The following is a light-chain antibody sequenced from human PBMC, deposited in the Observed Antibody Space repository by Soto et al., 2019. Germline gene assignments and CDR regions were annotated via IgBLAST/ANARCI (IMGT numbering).Light chain of an antibody. CDR2: EVS. CDR3: SSYTRDSTLV. CDR1: NSDVGGYNF. Sequence: QSALTQPAAVSGSPGQSITISCTGTNSDVGGYNFVSWYQQHPGKAPKLMIYEVSARPSGVSDRFSGSKSGDTASLTISGLQAEDEADYYCSSYTRDSTLVFGGGTKVNVL. V-gene: IGLV2-14*01. J-gene: IGLJ2*01.